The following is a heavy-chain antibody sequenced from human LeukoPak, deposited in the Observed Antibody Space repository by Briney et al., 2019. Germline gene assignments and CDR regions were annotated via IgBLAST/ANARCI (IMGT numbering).Heavy chain of an antibody. D-gene: IGHD2-2*01. J-gene: IGHJ4*02. CDR2: ISSSSSTI. CDR3: ARDRARYCSSTSCSPSYYFDY. CDR1: GFTFSSYS. V-gene: IGHV3-48*01. Sequence: PGGSLRLSCAASGFTFSSYSMIWVRQAPGKGLEWVSYISSSSSTIYYADSVKGRFTISRDNAKNSLYLQMNSLRAEDTAVYYCARDRARYCSSTSCSPSYYFDYWGQGTLVTVSS.